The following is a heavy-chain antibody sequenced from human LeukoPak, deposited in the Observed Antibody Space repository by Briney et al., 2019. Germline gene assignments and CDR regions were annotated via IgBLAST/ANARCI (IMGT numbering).Heavy chain of an antibody. D-gene: IGHD2-21*01. J-gene: IGHJ3*02. Sequence: GKSLRLSCAASGFIFSTYAMVWVRQAPGKGLEWVAVTSYDGNNQYYVDSEKGRFTISRDNPRNLLYLQMNSLRTEDTAVYYCARVSRPFILVDAFDIWGQGTVVTVSS. CDR3: ARVSRPFILVDAFDI. CDR2: TSYDGNNQ. CDR1: GFIFSTYA. V-gene: IGHV3-30-3*01.